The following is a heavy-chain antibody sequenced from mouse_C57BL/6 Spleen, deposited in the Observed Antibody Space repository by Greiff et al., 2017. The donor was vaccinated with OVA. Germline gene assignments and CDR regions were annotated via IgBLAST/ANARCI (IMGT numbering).Heavy chain of an antibody. J-gene: IGHJ1*03. CDR2: ISNLAYSI. CDR1: GFTFSDYG. CDR3: ARHYGSSYGYFDV. Sequence: EVQRVESGGGLVQPGGSLKLSCAASGFTFSDYGMAWVRQAPRKGPEWVAFISNLAYSIYYADTVTGRFTISRENAKNTLYLEMSSLRSEDTAMYYCARHYGSSYGYFDVWGTGTTVTVSS. D-gene: IGHD1-1*01. V-gene: IGHV5-15*01.